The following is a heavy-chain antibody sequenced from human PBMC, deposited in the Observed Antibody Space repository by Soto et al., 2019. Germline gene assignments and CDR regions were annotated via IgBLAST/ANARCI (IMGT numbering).Heavy chain of an antibody. CDR3: ANAFTYRRSWFDP. Sequence: QGQLVGSGGGVVQPGKSLRLSRAASGFSFSSYSMHWVRQAPGKGLEWVAVISYDGNSKDYADSVKGRFTISRDNSKNTLYLQMNNVRPDDRAVYYCANAFTYRRSWFDPWGQGTLVTVTS. V-gene: IGHV3-30*04. CDR1: GFSFSSYS. J-gene: IGHJ5*02. CDR2: ISYDGNSK. D-gene: IGHD3-10*01.